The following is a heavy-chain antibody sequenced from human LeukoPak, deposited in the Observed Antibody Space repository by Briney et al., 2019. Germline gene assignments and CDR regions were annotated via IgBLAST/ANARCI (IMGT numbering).Heavy chain of an antibody. J-gene: IGHJ6*02. CDR2: ISGGGGST. CDR3: AKDLLPNIVVVPAAIPYYYGMDV. D-gene: IGHD2-2*01. Sequence: GGSLRLSCAASGFTFSSYAMSWVRQAPGEGLKWVSAISGGGGSTYYADSVKGRFTISRDNSKNTLYLQMNSLRAEDTAVYYCAKDLLPNIVVVPAAIPYYYGMDVWGQGTTVTVSS. CDR1: GFTFSSYA. V-gene: IGHV3-23*01.